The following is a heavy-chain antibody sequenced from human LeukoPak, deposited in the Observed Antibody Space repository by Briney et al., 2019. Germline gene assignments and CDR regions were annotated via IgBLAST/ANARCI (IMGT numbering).Heavy chain of an antibody. CDR1: GFTFSNSW. D-gene: IGHD3-3*01. CDR3: ARDERLLSFLK. Sequence: AGGSLRLSCAASGFTFSNSWMHWVRQAPGKGLVWVSRIIFDGSLTNYADSVKGRFTISRDNAKNTLYLQMNSLRAEDTAIYYCARDERLLSFLKWGQGTLVTVSS. V-gene: IGHV3-74*01. J-gene: IGHJ4*02. CDR2: IIFDGSLT.